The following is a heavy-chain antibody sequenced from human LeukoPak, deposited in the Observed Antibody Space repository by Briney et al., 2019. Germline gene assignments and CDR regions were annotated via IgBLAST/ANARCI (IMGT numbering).Heavy chain of an antibody. V-gene: IGHV3-48*01. CDR1: GFTFSTCC. D-gene: IGHD1-26*01. CDR3: AKDFPEWELTNWFDP. Sequence: GGSLRLSCTASGFTFSTCCMNWVRQAPGKGLEWVSYISDSGTIYYADSVKGRFTISRDNSKNTLYLQMNSLRAEDTAVYYCAKDFPEWELTNWFDPWGQGTLVTLSS. J-gene: IGHJ5*02. CDR2: ISDSGTI.